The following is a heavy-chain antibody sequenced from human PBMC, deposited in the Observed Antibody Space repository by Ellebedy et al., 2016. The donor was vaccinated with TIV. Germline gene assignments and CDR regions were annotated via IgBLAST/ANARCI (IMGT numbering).Heavy chain of an antibody. J-gene: IGHJ4*02. D-gene: IGHD3-10*01. Sequence: PGGPLRLSCSASGFTFSSYAMHWVRQTPGKGLEHLATIHSNGGSTFYVDSVKGRFTISRDNSKNTLYLQMSSLRPEDTAVYYCVKEYGPPSLFDYWGQGALVTVSS. V-gene: IGHV3-64D*06. CDR1: GFTFSSYA. CDR3: VKEYGPPSLFDY. CDR2: IHSNGGST.